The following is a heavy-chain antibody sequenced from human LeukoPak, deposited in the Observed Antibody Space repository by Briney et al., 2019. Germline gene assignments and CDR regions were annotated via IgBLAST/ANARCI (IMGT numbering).Heavy chain of an antibody. CDR2: MGGSTGNT. J-gene: IGHJ4*02. Sequence: GGSLRLSCAASGFTFSSYAMHWVRQAPGKGLEWVSSMGGSTGNTYYADSVKGRFTISRDNSKNTLYLQMKSLRGDDTAVYYCAKPPLEYCGGDCSYFFDNWGQGTLVTVSS. CDR1: GFTFSSYA. V-gene: IGHV3-23*01. CDR3: AKPPLEYCGGDCSYFFDN. D-gene: IGHD2-21*02.